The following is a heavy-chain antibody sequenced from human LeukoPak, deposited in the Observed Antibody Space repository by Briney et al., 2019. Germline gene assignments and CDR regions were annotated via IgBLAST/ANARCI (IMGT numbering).Heavy chain of an antibody. V-gene: IGHV1-2*02. CDR1: GYTFTGNN. Sequence: ASVKVSCTCSGYTFTGNNLNLKWQAPGQGLEWMGWTNPNSGGTNYAQKFQGRVTMTRDTSISTAYMELSRLRSDDTAVYYCARATSIVGATTYHYWGQGTLVTVSS. J-gene: IGHJ4*02. D-gene: IGHD1-26*01. CDR3: ARATSIVGATTYHY. CDR2: TNPNSGGT.